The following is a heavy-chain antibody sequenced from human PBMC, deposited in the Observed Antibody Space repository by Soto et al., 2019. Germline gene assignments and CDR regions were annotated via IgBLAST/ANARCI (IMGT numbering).Heavy chain of an antibody. CDR1: GFIFNNYG. V-gene: IGHV3-30*18. D-gene: IGHD3-10*01. CDR3: AKDLKVSGSHCGTLNYYYGMDV. Sequence: QVQLVESGGGVVQPGGTLRLSCAASGFIFNNYGMQWVRQAPGRGLEWVAVIAYDGSLKYYVDSVKGRFTISRDNSKNTLYLQINSLRAEDTAVYYCAKDLKVSGSHCGTLNYYYGMDVWGQGTTVSVSS. J-gene: IGHJ6*02. CDR2: IAYDGSLK.